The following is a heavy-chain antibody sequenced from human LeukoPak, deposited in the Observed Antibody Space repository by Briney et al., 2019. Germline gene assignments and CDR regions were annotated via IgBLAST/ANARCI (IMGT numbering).Heavy chain of an antibody. CDR2: IYYSGST. J-gene: IGHJ6*02. CDR1: GGSVSSGSYY. D-gene: IGHD3-16*01. CDR3: ARSVVYNYYYYGMDV. Sequence: SETLSLTCTVSGGSVSSGSYYWTWIRQPPGKGLEWLGYIYYSGSTNYNPSLKSRVTISVDTSKNQISLNLSPVTAADTAVYYCARSVVYNYYYYGMDVWGQGTTVTVSS. V-gene: IGHV4-61*01.